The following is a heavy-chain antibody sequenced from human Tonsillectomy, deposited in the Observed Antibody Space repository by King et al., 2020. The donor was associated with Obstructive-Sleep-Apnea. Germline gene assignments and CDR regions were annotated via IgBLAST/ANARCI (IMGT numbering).Heavy chain of an antibody. CDR1: GFTFSSYA. CDR2: ISGSGGST. J-gene: IGHJ4*02. D-gene: IGHD2-2*01. V-gene: IGHV3-23*04. CDR3: AKDREIVVVPAAIAYYFDY. Sequence: DVQLVQSGGGLVQPGGSLRLSCAASGFTFSSYAMSWVRQAPGKGLEWGSAISGSGGSTYYADSVEVRFTISRDNFKNTLYLQMNSLRAEDTAVYYCAKDREIVVVPAAIAYYFDYWGQGTLVTVSS.